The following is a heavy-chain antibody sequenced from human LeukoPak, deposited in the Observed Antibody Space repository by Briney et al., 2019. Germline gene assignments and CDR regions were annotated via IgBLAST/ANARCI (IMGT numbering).Heavy chain of an antibody. CDR2: ISGSGGST. J-gene: IGHJ4*01. CDR1: GFTVSSNS. CDR3: AKARGATRAVYYFDY. V-gene: IGHV3-23*01. Sequence: GGSLRLSCTVSGFTVSSNSMSWVRQAPGKGLEWVSAISGSGGSTYYADSVKGRFTISRDNSKNTLYLQMNSLRAEDTAVYYCAKARGATRAVYYFDYWGHGTLVTVSS. D-gene: IGHD1-26*01.